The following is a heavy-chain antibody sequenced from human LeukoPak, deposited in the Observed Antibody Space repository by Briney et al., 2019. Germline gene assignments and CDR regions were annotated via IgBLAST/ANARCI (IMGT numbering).Heavy chain of an antibody. CDR3: ARGSLNRVITSGGVIVDDY. Sequence: SETLSLTCAVSGGSICSAHWWNWVRPPPGKGLEWIGEIYHAGSTHYNPSFKSRVTISIDKSKNLFSLRLNSVTAADTAVYYCARGSLNRVITSGGVIVDDYWGQGTLVTVSS. J-gene: IGHJ4*02. V-gene: IGHV4-4*02. D-gene: IGHD3-16*02. CDR1: GGSICSAHW. CDR2: IYHAGST.